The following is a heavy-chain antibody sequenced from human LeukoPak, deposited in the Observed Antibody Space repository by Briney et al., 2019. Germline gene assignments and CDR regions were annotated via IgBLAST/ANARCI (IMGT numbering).Heavy chain of an antibody. CDR2: IYPGDSDT. Sequence: GESLKISCKGSGYSFTSYWIGWVRQMPGKGLEWMGIIYPGDSDTRYNPSFQGQVTISVDKSINTAYLQWTSLKGSDTAMYYCARRSGNPAFNDYWGQGTLVTVSS. D-gene: IGHD2-15*01. CDR1: GYSFTSYW. CDR3: ARRSGNPAFNDY. V-gene: IGHV5-51*01. J-gene: IGHJ4*02.